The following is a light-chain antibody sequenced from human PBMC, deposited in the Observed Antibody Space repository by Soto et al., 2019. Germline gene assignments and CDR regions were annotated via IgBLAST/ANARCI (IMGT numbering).Light chain of an antibody. CDR1: SSDVGGYNY. V-gene: IGLV2-11*01. J-gene: IGLJ1*01. CDR2: DVS. CDR3: SSYAGSYTFYV. Sequence: QSVLTQPRSVSGSPGQSVTLSCTGTSSDVGGYNYVSWSQLHPGKAPKVMIYDVSKRPSGVPDRFSGSKSGNTASLTISGLQAEDVAEYYCSSYAGSYTFYVFGTGTMVTVL.